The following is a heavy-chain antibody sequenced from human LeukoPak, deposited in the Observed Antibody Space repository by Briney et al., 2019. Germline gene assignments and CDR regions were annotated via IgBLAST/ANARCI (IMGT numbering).Heavy chain of an antibody. Sequence: SVKVSCKASGGTFSSYAISWVRQAPGQGLEWMGGIIPIFGTANYAQKFQGRVTITADESTSTAYMELSSLRSGDTAVYYCARESTYYDFWSGYPDYMDVWGKGTTVTVSS. CDR1: GGTFSSYA. CDR2: IIPIFGTA. CDR3: ARESTYYDFWSGYPDYMDV. V-gene: IGHV1-69*01. J-gene: IGHJ6*03. D-gene: IGHD3-3*01.